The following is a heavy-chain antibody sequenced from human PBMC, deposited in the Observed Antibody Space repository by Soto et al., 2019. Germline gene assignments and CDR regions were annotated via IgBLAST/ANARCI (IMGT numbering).Heavy chain of an antibody. CDR2: IYYSGST. CDR3: ARENVNSSWYYFDY. V-gene: IGHV4-61*01. Sequence: SETLSLTCTVSGGSVSSGSYYWSWIRQPPGKGLEWIGYIYYSGSTYYNPSLKSRVTISVDTSKNQFSLKLSSVTAADTAVYYCARENVNSSWYYFDYWGQGTLVTVSS. D-gene: IGHD6-13*01. CDR1: GGSVSSGSYY. J-gene: IGHJ4*02.